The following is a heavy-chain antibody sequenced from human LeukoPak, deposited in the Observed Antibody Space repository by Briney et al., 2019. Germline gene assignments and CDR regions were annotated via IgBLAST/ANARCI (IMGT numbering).Heavy chain of an antibody. CDR3: ASVGYNWNDDETYYYYYYMDV. D-gene: IGHD1-20*01. CDR2: IYYSGST. V-gene: IGHV4-39*01. CDR1: GGSISSSSYY. J-gene: IGHJ6*03. Sequence: SETLSLTCTVSGGSISSSSYYWGWIRQPPGKGLEWIGSIYYSGSTYYNPCLKSRVTISVDTSKNQFSLKLSSVTAADTAVYYCASVGYNWNDDETYYYYYYMDVWGKGTTVTVSS.